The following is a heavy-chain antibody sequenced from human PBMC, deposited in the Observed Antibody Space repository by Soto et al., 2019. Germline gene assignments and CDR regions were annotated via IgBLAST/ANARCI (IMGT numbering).Heavy chain of an antibody. Sequence: QVQLVQSGAEVKKPGSSVKVSCKASGGSFNTYGISWVRQAPGQGLEWMGGFLPVFTTAKYAQKFQGRVSITADESTYTAYRELSSLRSEDTAVYFCARDGVDVSRTTVRHGARDIWGQGTVVTVSS. CDR3: ARDGVDVSRTTVRHGARDI. J-gene: IGHJ3*02. CDR1: GGSFNTYG. V-gene: IGHV1-69*01. CDR2: FLPVFTTA. D-gene: IGHD4-17*01.